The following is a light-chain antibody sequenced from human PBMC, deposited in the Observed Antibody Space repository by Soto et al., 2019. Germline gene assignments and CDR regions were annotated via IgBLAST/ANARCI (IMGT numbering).Light chain of an antibody. CDR3: AAWDDSLSGRYV. V-gene: IGLV1-47*02. J-gene: IGLJ1*01. Sequence: QSVLTQPPSASGTPGRRVTISCSGSGSNIGSNYVYWYQQLPGTAPKLLIYSNNQRPSGVPDRFSGSKSGTSASLAISGLRSEDEADYYCAAWDDSLSGRYVFXTGTKVTVL. CDR1: GSNIGSNY. CDR2: SNN.